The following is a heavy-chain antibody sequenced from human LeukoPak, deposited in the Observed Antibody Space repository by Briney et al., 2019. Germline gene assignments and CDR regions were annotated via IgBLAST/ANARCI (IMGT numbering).Heavy chain of an antibody. CDR1: GGSISSHY. D-gene: IGHD3-10*01. CDR3: ARGRYLHTMVRDRNWFDP. CDR2: INHSGST. Sequence: SETLSLTCTVSGGSISSHYWSWIRQPPGKGLEWIGEINHSGSTNYNPSLKSRVTISVDTSKNQFSLKLSSVTAADTAVYYCARGRYLHTMVRDRNWFDPWGQGTLVTVSS. J-gene: IGHJ5*02. V-gene: IGHV4-34*01.